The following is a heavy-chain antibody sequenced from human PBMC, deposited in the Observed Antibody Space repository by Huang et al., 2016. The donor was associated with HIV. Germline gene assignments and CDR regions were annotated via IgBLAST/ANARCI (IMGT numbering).Heavy chain of an antibody. D-gene: IGHD2-2*01. V-gene: IGHV1-18*01. CDR3: ARDSPLLGVVIVVVPTAPNAFDI. CDR1: GYTFTSYG. Sequence: QVQLVQSGVEVKKPGASVKVSCTASGYTFTSYGISWVRQAPGQGLEWMEWCSAENGGTNYEQNVQGRVTMTTDTSTSTAYMELRGLGSDDTAVYYCARDSPLLGVVIVVVPTAPNAFDIWGQVTMVTVSS. J-gene: IGHJ3*02. CDR2: CSAENGGT.